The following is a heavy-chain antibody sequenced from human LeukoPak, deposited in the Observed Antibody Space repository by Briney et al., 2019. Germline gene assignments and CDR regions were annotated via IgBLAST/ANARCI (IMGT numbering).Heavy chain of an antibody. CDR1: RGSTSTYH. D-gene: IGHD6-19*01. Sequence: PSETLSLTCTVSRGSTSTYHWSWIRQPAGKGLEWIGRIYPSGNTNFNPSLMSRVTMSIDTSKNQFSLKLSSVTAADTAVYYCARGGKQWLSPRGYFQHWGQGTLVTVSS. V-gene: IGHV4-4*07. CDR3: ARGGKQWLSPRGYFQH. CDR2: IYPSGNT. J-gene: IGHJ1*01.